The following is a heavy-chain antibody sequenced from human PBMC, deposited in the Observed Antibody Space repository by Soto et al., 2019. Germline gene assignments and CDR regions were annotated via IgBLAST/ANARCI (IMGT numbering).Heavy chain of an antibody. D-gene: IGHD4-17*01. CDR1: GFTFSSYS. Sequence: GGSLRLSCAASGFTFSSYSMNWVRQAPGKGLEWVSSISSSSSYIYHADSVKGRFTISRDDAKNSLYLQMNSLRAEDTAVYYCARRRYGDYWGQGTLVTVSS. V-gene: IGHV3-21*01. J-gene: IGHJ4*02. CDR2: ISSSSSYI. CDR3: ARRRYGDY.